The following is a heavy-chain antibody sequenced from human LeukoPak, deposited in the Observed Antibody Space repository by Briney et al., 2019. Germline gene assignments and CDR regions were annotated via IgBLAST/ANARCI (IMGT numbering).Heavy chain of an antibody. D-gene: IGHD4-17*01. CDR2: INQHGSDK. J-gene: IGHJ4*02. Sequence: GGSLRLSCAASGFTFSNYWMTWVRQAPGKGLEWVANINQHGSDKYYVDSVKGRFTISRDNAKRSVYLQMNSLRAEDTAVYYCARARYGDPNFDYWGQGTLVTVSS. CDR3: ARARYGDPNFDY. CDR1: GFTFSNYW. V-gene: IGHV3-7*03.